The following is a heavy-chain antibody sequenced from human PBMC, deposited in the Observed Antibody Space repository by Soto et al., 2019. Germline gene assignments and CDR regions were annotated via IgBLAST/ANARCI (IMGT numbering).Heavy chain of an antibody. J-gene: IGHJ4*02. CDR1: GGSFSGYY. CDR2: INHRGST. CDR3: ARGLNCSGGSCYFDY. Sequence: SETLSLTCAVYGGSFSGYYWSWIRQPPGQGLEWIGEINHRGSTNYNPSLKSRVTISVDTYKNQFSLKLSSVTAADTAVYYCARGLNCSGGSCYFDYWGQGTLVTVSS. D-gene: IGHD2-15*01. V-gene: IGHV4-34*01.